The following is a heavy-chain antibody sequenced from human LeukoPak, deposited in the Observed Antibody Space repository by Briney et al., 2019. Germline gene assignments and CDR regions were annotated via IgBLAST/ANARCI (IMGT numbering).Heavy chain of an antibody. D-gene: IGHD3-16*01. J-gene: IGHJ6*03. V-gene: IGHV3-48*01. Sequence: GGSLRLSCAASGFSFSSYSMNWVRQAPGKGLEWVSYISASSGTIYYADSVKGRFTISRDNAKNSLYLQTNSLRGEDTAVYYCARRSEFGVLYYMDVWGKGTTVTVSS. CDR2: ISASSGTI. CDR1: GFSFSSYS. CDR3: ARRSEFGVLYYMDV.